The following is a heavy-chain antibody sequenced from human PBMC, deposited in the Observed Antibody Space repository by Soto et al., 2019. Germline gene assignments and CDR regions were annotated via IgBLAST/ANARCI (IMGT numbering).Heavy chain of an antibody. D-gene: IGHD6-13*01. CDR2: ISSSGSTI. CDR1: GFTFSSYE. Sequence: EVQLVESGGGLVQPGGSLRLSCAASGFTFSSYEMNWVRQAPGKGLEWVSYISSSGSTIYYADSVKGRFTISRDNAKNSLYLPMNSLRAEDTAVYYCARSSSYGIAAAGTPYYYGMDVWGQGTTVTVSS. CDR3: ARSSSYGIAAAGTPYYYGMDV. V-gene: IGHV3-48*03. J-gene: IGHJ6*02.